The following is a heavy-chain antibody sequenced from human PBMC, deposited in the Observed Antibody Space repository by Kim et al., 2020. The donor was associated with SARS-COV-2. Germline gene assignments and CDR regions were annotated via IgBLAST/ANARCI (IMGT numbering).Heavy chain of an antibody. D-gene: IGHD4-17*01. Sequence: GGSLRLSCAASGFTFSGYSMNWVRRAPGKGLEWVSDIGVSGSTLYHADSVKGRYTISRDNAKNSLYLQMNILRAEDTAVYYCRREDYVEGVGWFDAWGQGTLVTVSS. CDR1: GFTFSGYS. CDR2: IGVSGSTL. CDR3: RREDYVEGVGWFDA. V-gene: IGHV3-48*04. J-gene: IGHJ5*02.